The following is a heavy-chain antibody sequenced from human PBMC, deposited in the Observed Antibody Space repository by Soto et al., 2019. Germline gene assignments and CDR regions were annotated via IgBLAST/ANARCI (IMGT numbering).Heavy chain of an antibody. D-gene: IGHD5-12*01. CDR1: GDTFHRHA. Sequence: QVQLVQSGAEVKKPGSSVKVSCKGSGDTFHRHALSWVRQAPGQGLEWMGGIFPMFGTANYAQKFQGRVTITADTSTSTAYMELSSLRFEDTAFYYCAVIGYDLDYWGQGTLVAVSS. CDR2: IFPMFGTA. CDR3: AVIGYDLDY. J-gene: IGHJ4*02. V-gene: IGHV1-69*06.